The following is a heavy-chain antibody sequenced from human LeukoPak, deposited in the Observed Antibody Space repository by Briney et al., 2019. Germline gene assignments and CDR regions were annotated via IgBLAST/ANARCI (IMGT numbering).Heavy chain of an antibody. D-gene: IGHD3-16*01. V-gene: IGHV1-18*01. CDR1: GYTFTSYG. J-gene: IGHJ4*02. Sequence: ASVKVSCKSSGYTFTSYGIAWVRQAPGQGLQWMGWISANNGDTSYSQKLQGRVTMTTDTSTNTAYMELRSLTSDDTAVYYCARDPPGLTLGSPGDYWGQGTLVIVSS. CDR3: ARDPPGLTLGSPGDY. CDR2: ISANNGDT.